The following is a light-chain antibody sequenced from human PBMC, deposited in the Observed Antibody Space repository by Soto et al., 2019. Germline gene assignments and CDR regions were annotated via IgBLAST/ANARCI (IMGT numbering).Light chain of an antibody. CDR3: QVRTDWPPFKFT. J-gene: IGKJ2*01. CDR2: ETS. Sequence: EIVLTQSPASLSLSAGERVTLSCRASQSVDTMVAWYQQQVGRTPRLLIYETSNRATGVPGRFSGSGSGTDSTLTISRLEPEDFAVYFCQVRTDWPPFKFTFGQGTKLEV. CDR1: QSVDTM. V-gene: IGKV3-11*01.